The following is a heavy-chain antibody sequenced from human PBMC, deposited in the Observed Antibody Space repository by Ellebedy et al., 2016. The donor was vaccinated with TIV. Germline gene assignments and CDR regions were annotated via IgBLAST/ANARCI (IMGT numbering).Heavy chain of an antibody. CDR2: ISYDGSNE. CDR1: GFTFSTYV. J-gene: IGHJ5*02. V-gene: IGHV3-30*03. CDR3: VRSFGRVFDP. Sequence: GESLKISXAASGFTFSTYVIHWVRQAPGKGLEWVALISYDGSNEYYADSVKGRFTISRDNAKNTVFLQMKSLTAEDTAVYYCVRSFGRVFDPWGQGTLVTVSS. D-gene: IGHD3-10*01.